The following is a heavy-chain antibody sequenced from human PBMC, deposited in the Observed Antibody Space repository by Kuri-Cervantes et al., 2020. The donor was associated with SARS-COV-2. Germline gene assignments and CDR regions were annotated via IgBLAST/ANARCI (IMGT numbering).Heavy chain of an antibody. CDR1: GCTFSRYA. CDR3: ARPLNYDFWSGPSPFDY. D-gene: IGHD3-3*01. Sequence: SSVTVSCKASGCTFSRYAISWVRQAPGQGLEWMGGIIPIFGTANYAQKFQGRVTITADESTSTAYMELSSLRSDDTAVYYCARPLNYDFWSGPSPFDYWGQGTRVTVSS. J-gene: IGHJ4*02. CDR2: IIPIFGTA. V-gene: IGHV1-69*13.